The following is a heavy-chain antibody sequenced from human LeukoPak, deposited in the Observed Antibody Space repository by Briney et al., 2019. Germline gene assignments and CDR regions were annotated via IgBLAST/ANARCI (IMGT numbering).Heavy chain of an antibody. J-gene: IGHJ4*02. CDR3: ARAIQLWLPFDY. CDR1: GFTFSSYA. D-gene: IGHD5-18*01. Sequence: GKSLRLSCAASGFTFSSYAMHWVRPAPGKGLEWVAVISYDGSNKYYADSVEGRFTISRDNFKNTLYLQMNSLRAEDTAAYYCARAIQLWLPFDYWGQGTLVTAPS. CDR2: ISYDGSNK. V-gene: IGHV3-30-3*01.